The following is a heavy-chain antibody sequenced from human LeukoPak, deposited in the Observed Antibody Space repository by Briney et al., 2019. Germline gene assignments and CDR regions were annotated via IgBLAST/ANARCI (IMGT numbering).Heavy chain of an antibody. CDR1: GGSISSGDYY. CDR3: ARLVGTFSTFDY. V-gene: IGHV4-30-4*01. D-gene: IGHD1-26*01. J-gene: IGHJ4*02. Sequence: PSETLSLTCTVSGGSISSGDYYWSWIRQPPGEGLEWIGYIYYSGNTYYNPSLKSRVTISVDTSKNQFSLKLSSVTAADTAVYYWARLVGTFSTFDYWGQGTLVTVSS. CDR2: IYYSGNT.